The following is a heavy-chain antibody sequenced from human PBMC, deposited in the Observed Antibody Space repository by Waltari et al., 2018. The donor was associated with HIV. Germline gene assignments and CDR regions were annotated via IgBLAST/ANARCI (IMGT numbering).Heavy chain of an antibody. CDR2: INPTRGGT. CDR1: GYTFTGYY. V-gene: IGHV1-2*06. Sequence: QVQLVQSGAEVTKPGASVKVSCKASGYTFTGYYVHWVRQAPGQGLEWMGRINPTRGGTNYAQKFQGRVTMTRETSISTAYMELSRLRSDDTAVYYCARAPYNPDYWGQGTLVTVSS. D-gene: IGHD1-1*01. J-gene: IGHJ4*02. CDR3: ARAPYNPDY.